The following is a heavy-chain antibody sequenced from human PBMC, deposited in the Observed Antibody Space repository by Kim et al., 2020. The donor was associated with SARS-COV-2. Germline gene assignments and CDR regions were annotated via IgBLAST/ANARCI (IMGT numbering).Heavy chain of an antibody. J-gene: IGHJ4*02. CDR2: ISGSGSRA. D-gene: IGHD3-9*01. V-gene: IGHV3-23*01. Sequence: GGSLRLSCAASGFTFSNYAMSWVRQAPGKGLEWVSVISGSGSRASYADSVKGRFTISRDNSKNTLYLQMNSLRAEDTAVYYCARDAASRDITYYFDYWGQGTLVTVSS. CDR3: ARDAASRDITYYFDY. CDR1: GFTFSNYA.